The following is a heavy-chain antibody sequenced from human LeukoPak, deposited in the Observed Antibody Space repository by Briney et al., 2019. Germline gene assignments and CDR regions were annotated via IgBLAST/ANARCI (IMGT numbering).Heavy chain of an antibody. D-gene: IGHD6-13*01. CDR2: INHSGST. CDR1: GGSFSDSY. V-gene: IGHV4-34*01. J-gene: IGHJ3*02. CDR3: ARVQQPSLKAFDI. Sequence: SETLSLTCAVYGGSFSDSYWTWIRQPPGKGLEWIGEINHSGSTNYNPSLKSRVTISVDTSKNQFSLKLSSVTAADTAVYYCARVQQPSLKAFDIWGQGTMVTVSS.